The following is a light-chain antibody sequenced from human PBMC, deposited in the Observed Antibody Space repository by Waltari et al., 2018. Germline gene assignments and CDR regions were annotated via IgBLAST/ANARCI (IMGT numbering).Light chain of an antibody. CDR1: SSDIGGYNY. CDR3: SSYTSNSRV. Sequence: QSALTQPASVSGSPGQSITISCTGTSSDIGGYNYVSWYQHHPGKAPKLIIYEVSNRPSGVSNRFSGAKSGNTASLTISGLQAEDEADYYCSSYTSNSRVLGAGTKLTVL. CDR2: EVS. J-gene: IGLJ3*02. V-gene: IGLV2-14*01.